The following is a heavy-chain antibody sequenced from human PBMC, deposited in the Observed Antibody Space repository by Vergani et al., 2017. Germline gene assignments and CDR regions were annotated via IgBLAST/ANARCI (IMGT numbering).Heavy chain of an antibody. CDR1: GFTFNQYG. Sequence: QVQLVESGGGVVQPGRSLRLSCAASGFTFNQYGMHWVRQAPGKGLEWVAVTWYDGNNKQYADSVKGRFTSSRDNSNNTMYLQMNSLRDEDTGVYYCARDLRLLYNRFDPWGQGTLVTVAS. CDR3: ARDLRLLYNRFDP. V-gene: IGHV3-33*01. CDR2: TWYDGNNK. J-gene: IGHJ5*02. D-gene: IGHD1-14*01.